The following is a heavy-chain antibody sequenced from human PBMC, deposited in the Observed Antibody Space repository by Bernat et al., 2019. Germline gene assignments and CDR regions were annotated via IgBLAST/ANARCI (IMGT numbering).Heavy chain of an antibody. CDR2: INGSGGGT. V-gene: IGHV3-23*01. CDR1: GFTFNIYA. D-gene: IGHD4-23*01. Sequence: EVQLLESGGGLVQPGGSLRLSCAASGFTFNIYAMSWVRQAPGRGLEWVSAINGSGGGTFYTDSGKGRFTISRDNSKNTLYLQMNSLRAEDTAVYYCAKDRGTTVVTPWFDPWGQGTLVTVSS. J-gene: IGHJ5*02. CDR3: AKDRGTTVVTPWFDP.